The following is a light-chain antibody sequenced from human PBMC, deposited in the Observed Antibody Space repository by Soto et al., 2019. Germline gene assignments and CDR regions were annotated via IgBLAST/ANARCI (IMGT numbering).Light chain of an antibody. V-gene: IGLV2-11*01. CDR2: DVS. CDR1: SSDFGNYNL. CDR3: CSYAGSYTFARNV. Sequence: QSVRTQPASVSGSPGQSITISCTGTSSDFGNYNLVSWYLQYPGKAPKLLIYDVSERPSGVPDRFSGSKSGNTASLTISGLQAEDEADYYCCSYAGSYTFARNVFGTGTKLTVL. J-gene: IGLJ1*01.